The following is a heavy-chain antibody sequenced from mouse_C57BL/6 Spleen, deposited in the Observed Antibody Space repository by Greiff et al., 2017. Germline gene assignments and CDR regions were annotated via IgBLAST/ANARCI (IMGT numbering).Heavy chain of an antibody. CDR3: TGSGTENYYAMDY. Sequence: EVKLQESGGGLVQPGGSMKLSCVASGFTFSNYWMNWVRQSPEKGLEWVAQIRLKSDNYATHYAESVKGRFTISRDDSKSSVYLQMNNLRAEDTGIYYCTGSGTENYYAMDYWGQGTSVTVSS. V-gene: IGHV6-3*01. CDR2: IRLKSDNYAT. CDR1: GFTFSNYW. D-gene: IGHD4-1*01. J-gene: IGHJ4*01.